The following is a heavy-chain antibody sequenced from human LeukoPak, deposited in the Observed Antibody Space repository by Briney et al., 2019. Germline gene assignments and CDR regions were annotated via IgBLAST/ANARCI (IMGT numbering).Heavy chain of an antibody. Sequence: PGGSLRLSCAASGFTFSSYWMHWVRQAPGDGLVCVSRINSDGTSTTYADSVKGRFTISRDNARNTLYMQMNSLRAEDTAVYYCARATLDIVGATRTFDYWGQGTLVTVSS. CDR2: INSDGTST. V-gene: IGHV3-74*01. D-gene: IGHD2-2*03. J-gene: IGHJ4*02. CDR1: GFTFSSYW. CDR3: ARATLDIVGATRTFDY.